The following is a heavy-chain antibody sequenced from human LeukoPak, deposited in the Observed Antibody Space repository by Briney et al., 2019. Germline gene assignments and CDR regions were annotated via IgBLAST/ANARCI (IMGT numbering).Heavy chain of an antibody. V-gene: IGHV3-74*01. CDR1: GFTFSSYW. Sequence: GGSLRLSCAASGFTFSSYWMHWVRQAPGKGLVWISRINSDGSSTSYADSVKGRFTISRDNAKNSLYLQMNSLRAEDTAVYYCARDESGFYDAFDIWGQGTMVTVSS. D-gene: IGHD2/OR15-2a*01. CDR2: INSDGSST. CDR3: ARDESGFYDAFDI. J-gene: IGHJ3*02.